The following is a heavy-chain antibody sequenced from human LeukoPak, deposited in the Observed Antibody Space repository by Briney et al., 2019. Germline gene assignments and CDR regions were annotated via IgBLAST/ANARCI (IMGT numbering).Heavy chain of an antibody. CDR3: AKRSPRKRDGDYIY. J-gene: IGHJ4*02. Sequence: GGSLRLSCAASGFTFSSYAMSWVRQAPGKGLEWVSTISGSGGSTYYADSVKGRFTISRDNSKNTLYLQMNSLRAEDTAVYYGAKRSPRKRDGDYIYWGQGTLVTVSS. CDR1: GFTFSSYA. CDR2: ISGSGGST. D-gene: IGHD4-17*01. V-gene: IGHV3-23*01.